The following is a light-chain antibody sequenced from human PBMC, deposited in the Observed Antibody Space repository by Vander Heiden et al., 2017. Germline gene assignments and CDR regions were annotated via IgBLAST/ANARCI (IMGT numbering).Light chain of an antibody. V-gene: IGKV1-39*01. CDR2: AAS. CDR3: QQSDSTPPNT. Sequence: DIQMTQSPSSLSASVGDRVTITCRASQSINSYLNWYQQKPGKAPNLLIYAASSLQSGVPSRFSGSGSGTDFTLTISSLQPEDFATYYCQQSDSTPPNTFGQGTKLEIK. J-gene: IGKJ2*01. CDR1: QSINSY.